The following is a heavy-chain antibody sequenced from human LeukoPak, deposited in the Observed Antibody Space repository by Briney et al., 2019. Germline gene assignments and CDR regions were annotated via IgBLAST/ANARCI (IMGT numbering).Heavy chain of an antibody. CDR3: ARYASGSYPPCDY. J-gene: IGHJ4*02. D-gene: IGHD3-16*02. Sequence: SESLSLTCTFPGGSISSYYCSWMRQPPGKVLGWIRLIYDSGSTNYKTSLKSRVSISVDTSKNQFSLKLSSVTAADTAVYYCARYASGSYPPCDYWGQGILITVSS. CDR1: GGSISSYY. V-gene: IGHV4-59*01. CDR2: IYDSGST.